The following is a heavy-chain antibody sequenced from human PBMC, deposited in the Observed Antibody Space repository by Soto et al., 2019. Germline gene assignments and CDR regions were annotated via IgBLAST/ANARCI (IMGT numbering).Heavy chain of an antibody. CDR2: INHSGST. D-gene: IGHD2-8*01. CDR3: ARGPSRLLMGDSFA. J-gene: IGHJ5*02. CDR1: GGSFSGHY. V-gene: IGHV4-34*01. Sequence: PSETLSLTCAVYGGSFSGHYWSWIRQPPGKGLEWIGEINHSGSTTYNPSLKSRVAISVDTSKNQFSLKLNSVTAADTAVYYCARGPSRLLMGDSFAWDQGTLVTVSS.